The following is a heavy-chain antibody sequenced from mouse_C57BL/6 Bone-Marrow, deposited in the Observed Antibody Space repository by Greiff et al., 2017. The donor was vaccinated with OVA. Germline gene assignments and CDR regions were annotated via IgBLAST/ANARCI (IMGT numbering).Heavy chain of an antibody. CDR1: GYTFTSYW. D-gene: IGHD2-1*01. CDR2: INPSSGYT. V-gene: IGHV1-7*01. Sequence: QVQLQQSGAELAKPGASVKLSCKASGYTFTSYWMHWVKQRPGQGLEWIGYINPSSGYTKYNQKFKDKATLTADKSSRPAYMQLSSLTYEDSAVYYCAIYYGFDYWGQGTTLTVSS. CDR3: AIYYGFDY. J-gene: IGHJ2*01.